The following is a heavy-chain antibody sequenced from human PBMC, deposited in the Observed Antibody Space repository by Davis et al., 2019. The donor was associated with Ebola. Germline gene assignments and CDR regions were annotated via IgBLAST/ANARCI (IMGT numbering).Heavy chain of an antibody. CDR2: IYHSGST. J-gene: IGHJ6*02. CDR1: GYSISSGYY. Sequence: PSETLSLTCTVSGYSISSGYYWGWIRQPPGKGLEWIGSIYHSGSTYYNPSLKSRVTISVDTSKNQFSLKLSSVTAADTAVYYCARDRGSSWGGRYYYYGMDVWGQGTTVTVSS. D-gene: IGHD6-13*01. CDR3: ARDRGSSWGGRYYYYGMDV. V-gene: IGHV4-38-2*02.